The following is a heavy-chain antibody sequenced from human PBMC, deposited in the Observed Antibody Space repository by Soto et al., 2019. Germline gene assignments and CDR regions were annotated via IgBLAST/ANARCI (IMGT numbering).Heavy chain of an antibody. V-gene: IGHV1-2*02. CDR2: LKSDNGGA. D-gene: IGHD2-2*01. Sequence: ASVKVSCKASGYTFTGHYMHWVRQVSGKGLEYLGWLKSDNGGAYFAPKFQGRVTFTRDTSTTTVYMELSGLRSDDTAVYYCARDEVPAANWLDTWGQGTLVTVSS. CDR3: ARDEVPAANWLDT. J-gene: IGHJ5*02. CDR1: GYTFTGHY.